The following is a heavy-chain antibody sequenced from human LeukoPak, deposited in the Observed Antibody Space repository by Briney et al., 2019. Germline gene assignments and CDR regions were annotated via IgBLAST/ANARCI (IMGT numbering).Heavy chain of an antibody. CDR3: ARVNIGGWYSLLGY. CDR1: GYTFTGYY. V-gene: IGHV1-2*02. Sequence: ASVKVSCKASGYTFTGYYMHWVRQAPGQGLEWMGWINPNSGGTNYAQKFQGRVTMTTDTSTSTAYMELRSLRSDDTAVYYCARVNIGGWYSLLGYWGQGTLVTVSS. CDR2: INPNSGGT. D-gene: IGHD6-19*01. J-gene: IGHJ4*02.